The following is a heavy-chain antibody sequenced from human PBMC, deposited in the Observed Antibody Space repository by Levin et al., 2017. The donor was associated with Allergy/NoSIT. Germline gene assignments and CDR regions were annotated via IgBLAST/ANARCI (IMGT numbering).Heavy chain of an antibody. Sequence: SETLSLTCAVSGGSISSGGYSWSWIRQPPGKGLEWIGNIYLSGSTNDNPSLKSRVTMSVDRSKYQFSLKLSYVTAADTAVYYCARVAGYSYGYYFDYWGPGTLVTVSS. CDR3: ARVAGYSYGYYFDY. CDR1: GGSISSGGYS. CDR2: IYLSGST. V-gene: IGHV4-30-2*01. J-gene: IGHJ4*02. D-gene: IGHD5-18*01.